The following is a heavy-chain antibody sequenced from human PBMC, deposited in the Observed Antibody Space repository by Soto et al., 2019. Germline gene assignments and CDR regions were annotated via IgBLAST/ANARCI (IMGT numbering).Heavy chain of an antibody. J-gene: IGHJ5*02. CDR2: IIPIFGTA. V-gene: IGHV1-69*06. CDR1: GGTFSSYA. D-gene: IGHD3-10*01. CDR3: ARGHITMVRGGWFDP. Sequence: ASVKVSCKASGGTFSSYAISWVRQAPGQGLEWMGGIIPIFGTANYAQKFQGRVTITADKSTSTAYMELSSLRSEDTAAYYCARGHITMVRGGWFDPWGQGTLVTVSS.